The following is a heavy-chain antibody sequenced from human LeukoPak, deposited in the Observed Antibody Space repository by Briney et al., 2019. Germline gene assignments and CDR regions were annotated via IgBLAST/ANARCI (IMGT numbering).Heavy chain of an antibody. CDR2: IYNSGST. CDR3: ARSTMVNTATGWFDP. CDR1: GDSISSYY. Sequence: SETLSLTCSVSGDSISSYYWSWIRQPPGKGLEWIGYIYNSGSTNYNPSLKSRVTMSVDTSKNHMSLKLSSVTAADTAMYYCARSTMVNTATGWFDPWGQGTLVTVSS. D-gene: IGHD4/OR15-4a*01. J-gene: IGHJ5*02. V-gene: IGHV4-59*12.